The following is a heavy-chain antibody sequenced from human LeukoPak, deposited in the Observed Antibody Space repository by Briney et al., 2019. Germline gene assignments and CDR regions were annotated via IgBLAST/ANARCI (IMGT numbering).Heavy chain of an antibody. CDR1: GFTFSSYA. V-gene: IGHV3-23*01. Sequence: GGSLRLSCAASGFTFSSYAMSWVRQAPGKGLEWVSAISGSGGSTYYVDSVKGRFTISRDNSKNTLYLQMNSLRAEDTAVYYCAKSGYSGSYQRFDYWGQGTLVTVSS. CDR3: AKSGYSGSYQRFDY. D-gene: IGHD1-26*01. CDR2: ISGSGGST. J-gene: IGHJ4*02.